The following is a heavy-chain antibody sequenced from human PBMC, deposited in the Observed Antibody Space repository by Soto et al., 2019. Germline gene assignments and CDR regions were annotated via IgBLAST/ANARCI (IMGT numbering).Heavy chain of an antibody. CDR3: AKISVLRFLEWAPRWFDP. D-gene: IGHD3-3*01. V-gene: IGHV3-23*01. J-gene: IGHJ5*02. CDR2: ISGSGGST. CDR1: GFTFSSYA. Sequence: PGGSLRLSCAASGFTFSSYAMSWVRQAPGKGLEWVSAISGSGGSTYYADSVKGRFTTSRDNSKNTLYLQMNSLRAEDTAVYYCAKISVLRFLEWAPRWFDPWGQGTLVTVSS.